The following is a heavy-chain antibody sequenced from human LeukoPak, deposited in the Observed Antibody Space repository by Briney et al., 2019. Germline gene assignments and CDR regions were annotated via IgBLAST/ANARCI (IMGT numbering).Heavy chain of an antibody. V-gene: IGHV3-64*01. CDR3: ARVERRGMDV. J-gene: IGHJ6*04. Sequence: PGGSLRLSCAASGFTFSSYAMHWVRQAPGKGLEYVSAISSNGGSTYYANSVKGRFTISRDNAENSLYLQMNSLRAEDTAVYYCARVERRGMDVWGKGTTVTISS. CDR1: GFTFSSYA. D-gene: IGHD6-25*01. CDR2: ISSNGGST.